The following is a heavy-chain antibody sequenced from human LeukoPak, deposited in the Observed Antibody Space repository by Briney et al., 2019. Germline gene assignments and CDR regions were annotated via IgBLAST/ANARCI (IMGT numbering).Heavy chain of an antibody. CDR2: IYYSGST. J-gene: IGHJ5*02. Sequence: PSETLSLTCTVSGGSISSYYWSWIRQPPGKGLEWIGYIYYSGSTNYNPSLKSRVTISVDTSKNQLSLKLSSVTAADTAVYYCARGEGFHWFDPWGQGTLVTVPS. CDR1: GGSISSYY. D-gene: IGHD1-26*01. CDR3: ARGEGFHWFDP. V-gene: IGHV4-59*01.